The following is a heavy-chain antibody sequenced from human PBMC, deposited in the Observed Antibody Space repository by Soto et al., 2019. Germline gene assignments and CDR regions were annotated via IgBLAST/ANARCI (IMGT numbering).Heavy chain of an antibody. V-gene: IGHV3-74*01. CDR1: GFTFSSHW. CDR3: ARGGSGTYLLDY. J-gene: IGHJ4*02. CDR2: INSDGSST. Sequence: EVQLVESGGGLVQPGGSLRLSCAASGFTFSSHWLHWVRQAPGKGLVWVSRINSDGSSTNYADSVKGQFTISRDNAKNTVYLKVNSLRVEDTAVYYCARGGSGTYLLDYWGQGTLVTVSS. D-gene: IGHD3-10*01.